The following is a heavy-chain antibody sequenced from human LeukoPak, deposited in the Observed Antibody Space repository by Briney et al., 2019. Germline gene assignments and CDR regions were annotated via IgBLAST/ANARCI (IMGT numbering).Heavy chain of an antibody. D-gene: IGHD4-17*01. CDR1: GGSFSGYY. J-gene: IGHJ4*02. Sequence: PSETLSLTCAVYGGSFSGYYWSWIRQLPGKGLEWIGEINHSGSTNYNPSLKSRVTISVDTSKNQFSLKLSSVTAADTAVYYCARVATVTTPASHWGQGTLVTVSS. CDR2: INHSGST. CDR3: ARVATVTTPASH. V-gene: IGHV4-34*01.